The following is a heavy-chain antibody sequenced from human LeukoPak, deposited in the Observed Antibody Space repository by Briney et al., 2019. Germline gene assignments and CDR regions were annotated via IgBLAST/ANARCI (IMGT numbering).Heavy chain of an antibody. J-gene: IGHJ4*02. CDR1: GFTFSNAW. CDR3: TTEDFDY. V-gene: IGHV3-15*01. Sequence: GGSLRLSCAASGFTFSNAWMSWVRQAPGKGLEWVGHIKSKTDGGTTDYAAPVKGRFAISRDDSKNTLYLQMNSLKTEDTAVYYCTTEDFDYWGQGTLVTVSP. CDR2: IKSKTDGGTT.